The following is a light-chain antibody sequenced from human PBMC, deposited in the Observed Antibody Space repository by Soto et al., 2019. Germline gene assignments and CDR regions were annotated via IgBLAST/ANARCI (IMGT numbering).Light chain of an antibody. Sequence: DIQMTQSPPSLSASVGDTVTITCRASETITDFLNWYQLKPGKAPKLLIYSASTLQHGVPSRFSGSGYGTDFTLTLSGLQHEDSATDYCQQNFSPFVTFGAGPKVEV. V-gene: IGKV1-39*01. CDR1: ETITDF. CDR2: SAS. J-gene: IGKJ4*01. CDR3: QQNFSPFVT.